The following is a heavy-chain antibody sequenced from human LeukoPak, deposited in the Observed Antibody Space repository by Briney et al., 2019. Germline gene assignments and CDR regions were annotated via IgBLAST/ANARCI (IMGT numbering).Heavy chain of an antibody. J-gene: IGHJ4*02. CDR3: SGRDSSRSPRAY. CDR1: GLTFTDFW. V-gene: IGHV3-7*01. CDR2: IKPDGSET. Sequence: GGSLRLSCAASGLTFTDFWMNWVRQAPGRWLEWVANIKPDGSETYYVDSVKGRFAISRDNAKNEVYLEMNSLRAEDTGVYYCSGRDSSRSPRAYWGQGTLVSVSS. D-gene: IGHD2-2*01.